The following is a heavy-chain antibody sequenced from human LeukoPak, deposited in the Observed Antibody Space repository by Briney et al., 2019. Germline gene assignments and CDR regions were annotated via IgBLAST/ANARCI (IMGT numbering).Heavy chain of an antibody. J-gene: IGHJ4*02. CDR1: GYTFSNYC. CDR2: IYPGDYET. CDR3: AIPPGYCGNDCSFDH. D-gene: IGHD2-21*02. Sequence: GESLKISCEGSGYTFSNYCIGWVRQMPGKGLEWMGIIYPGDYETIYSPSFQGLVTISVDKSISTAYLQWSSLKASDTAMYYCAIPPGYCGNDCSFDHWGQGTLVTVSS. V-gene: IGHV5-51*01.